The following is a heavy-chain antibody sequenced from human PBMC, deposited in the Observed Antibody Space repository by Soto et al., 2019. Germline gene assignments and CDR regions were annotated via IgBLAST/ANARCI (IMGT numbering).Heavy chain of an antibody. J-gene: IGHJ6*02. CDR3: ARALPESYSSLSARDYYVSDV. V-gene: IGHV3-33*01. CDR2: IWYDGINK. D-gene: IGHD6-19*01. Sequence: GGSLRLSCAASGFTFMSYCIHWVRQAPCKGLEWVAIIWYDGINKYYADSVKGRFTISRDNSKNTLYLQMNNLRTEDTAVYYCARALPESYSSLSARDYYVSDVGGQGTSVTVTS. CDR1: GFTFMSYC.